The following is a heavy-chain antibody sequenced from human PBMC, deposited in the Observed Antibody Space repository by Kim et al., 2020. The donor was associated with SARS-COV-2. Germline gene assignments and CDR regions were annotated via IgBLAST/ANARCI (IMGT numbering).Heavy chain of an antibody. CDR2: ISYDGSNK. V-gene: IGHV3-30*18. D-gene: IGHD3-9*01. Sequence: GGSLRLSCAASGFTFSSYGMHWVRQAPGKGLEWVAVISYDGSNKYYADSVKGRFTISRDNSKNTLYLQMNSLRAEDTAVYYCAKDLFEWLFHPLDYWGQGTLVTVSS. J-gene: IGHJ4*02. CDR3: AKDLFEWLFHPLDY. CDR1: GFTFSSYG.